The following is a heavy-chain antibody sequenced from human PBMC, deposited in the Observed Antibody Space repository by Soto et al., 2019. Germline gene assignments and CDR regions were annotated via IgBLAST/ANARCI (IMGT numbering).Heavy chain of an antibody. J-gene: IGHJ4*02. D-gene: IGHD2-21*02. V-gene: IGHV1-46*01. CDR3: ARAQVRAVTAIPYYFDY. CDR1: GYTFTSYY. CDR2: INPSGDST. Sequence: ASVKVSCKASGYTFTSYYMHWVRQAPGQGLEWMGIINPSGDSTSYAQKFQGRVTMTRDTSTSTVYMELSSLRSEDTAVYYCARAQVRAVTAIPYYFDYWGQGTLVTVSS.